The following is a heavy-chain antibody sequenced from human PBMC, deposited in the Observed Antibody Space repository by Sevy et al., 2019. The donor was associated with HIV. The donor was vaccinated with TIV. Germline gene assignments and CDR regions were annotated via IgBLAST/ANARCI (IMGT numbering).Heavy chain of an antibody. Sequence: SETLSLTCTVSGASISSGPYYWGWIRQPPGKRLEWIGYIPYVGGPYYNPSPKNRVTIYVDTSKNQLSLQLIAVTAAVAAVYNGARIDFDSSVYWPHTFDVWGQGTMVTVSS. CDR2: IPYVGGP. CDR3: ARIDFDSSVYWPHTFDV. J-gene: IGHJ3*01. V-gene: IGHV4-39*01. D-gene: IGHD3-22*01. CDR1: GASISSGPYY.